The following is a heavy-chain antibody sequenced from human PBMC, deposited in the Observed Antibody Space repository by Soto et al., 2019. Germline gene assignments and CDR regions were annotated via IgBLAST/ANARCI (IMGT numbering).Heavy chain of an antibody. CDR1: GLSFSGYY. V-gene: IGHV4-34*01. J-gene: IGHJ5*02. Sequence: PSETLSLTCAVYGLSFSGYYWSWIRQPPGKGLEWIGEINHSGSTNYNPSLKSRVTISVDTSKNQFSLKLSSVTAADTAVYYCARHCSSTSCYRGTFDPWGQGTLVTVSS. D-gene: IGHD2-2*01. CDR3: ARHCSSTSCYRGTFDP. CDR2: INHSGST.